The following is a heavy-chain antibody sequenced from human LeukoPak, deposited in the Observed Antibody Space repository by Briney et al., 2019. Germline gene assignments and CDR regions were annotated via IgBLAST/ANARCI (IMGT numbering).Heavy chain of an antibody. J-gene: IGHJ5*02. CDR1: GGTFSSYA. CDR2: IIPIFGTA. V-gene: IGHV1-69*05. Sequence: SVKVSCKASGGTFSSYAISWVRQAPGQGREWMGGIIPIFGTANYAQKFQGRVTSTTDESTSTAYMELSSLRSEATAVYYCARAGYSSGWGYWFDPWGQGTLVTVSS. D-gene: IGHD6-19*01. CDR3: ARAGYSSGWGYWFDP.